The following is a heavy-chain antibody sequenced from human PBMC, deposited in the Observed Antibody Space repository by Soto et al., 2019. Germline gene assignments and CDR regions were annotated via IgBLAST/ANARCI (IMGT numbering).Heavy chain of an antibody. CDR1: EGTFDSYT. Sequence: QVQLVQSGAEVKKPGSSVKVSCAASEGTFDSYTINWVRQAPGLGPEWMGRIIPMVGMADYVQKFQGRVPLFADKSTSTAYIVVSSLRSEDTAVYYCATNYGSGSTHLDYWGQGTLVTVSS. CDR3: ATNYGSGSTHLDY. J-gene: IGHJ4*02. CDR2: IIPMVGMA. V-gene: IGHV1-69*02. D-gene: IGHD3-10*01.